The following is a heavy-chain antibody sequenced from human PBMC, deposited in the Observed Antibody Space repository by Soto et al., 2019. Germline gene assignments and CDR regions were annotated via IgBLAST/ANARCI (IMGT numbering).Heavy chain of an antibody. CDR2: ISGSCGST. CDR1: VFSFISYS. V-gene: IGHV3-23*01. Sequence: PVVSRRRSCSSCVFSFISYSISLLLQAPGKWLEWVSAISGSCGSTYYADSVKGRFTISRDNSKNTLYLQMNSLRAEDTAVYYCAKDINLIVDYDAFDIWGKGKMVSVSS. D-gene: IGHD3-22*01. CDR3: AKDINLIVDYDAFDI. J-gene: IGHJ3*02.